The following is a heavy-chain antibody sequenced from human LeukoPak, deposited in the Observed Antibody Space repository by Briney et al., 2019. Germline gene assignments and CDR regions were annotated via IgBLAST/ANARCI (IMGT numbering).Heavy chain of an antibody. CDR1: GFTFNTYT. CDR3: VGRYCSSTSCPYYFDY. V-gene: IGHV3-64D*06. Sequence: GGSLRLSCAASGFTFNTYTMNWVRQAPGKGLEYVSAISSNGGSTYYADSVKGRFTISRDNSKNTLYLQMSSLRAEDTAVYYCVGRYCSSTSCPYYFDYWGQGTLVTVSS. D-gene: IGHD2-2*01. J-gene: IGHJ4*02. CDR2: ISSNGGST.